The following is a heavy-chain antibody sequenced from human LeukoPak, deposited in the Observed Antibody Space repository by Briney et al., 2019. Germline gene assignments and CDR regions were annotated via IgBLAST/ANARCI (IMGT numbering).Heavy chain of an antibody. CDR1: GFTFSSYG. Sequence: GGSLRLSCAASGFTFSSYGMHWVRQAPGKGLEWVAVISYDGSNKYYADSVKGRFTISRDNSKNALYLQMNSLRAEDTAVYYCAKASSLRLGESGFDYWGQGTLVTVSS. J-gene: IGHJ4*02. CDR3: AKASSLRLGESGFDY. D-gene: IGHD3-16*01. V-gene: IGHV3-30*18. CDR2: ISYDGSNK.